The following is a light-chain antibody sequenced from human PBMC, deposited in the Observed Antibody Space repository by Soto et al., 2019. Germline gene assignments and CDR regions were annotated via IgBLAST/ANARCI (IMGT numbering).Light chain of an antibody. CDR2: EVT. CDR3: TLYTRSTTIV. J-gene: IGLJ1*01. CDR1: SSDVGSNDR. Sequence: QSVLTQPPSVSGSPGQSVTISCTGTSSDVGSNDRVSWYQQPPGAAPKLMIYEVTNRPSGVPDRFSGSKSGNTASLTISGLQAEDEADYYCTLYTRSTTIVFGTGTKVTVL. V-gene: IGLV2-18*01.